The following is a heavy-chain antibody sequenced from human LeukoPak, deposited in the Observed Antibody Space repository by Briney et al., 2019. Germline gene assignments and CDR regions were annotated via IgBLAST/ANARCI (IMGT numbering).Heavy chain of an antibody. CDR2: IYHRGST. J-gene: IGHJ4*02. CDR3: ARLSTAMVDDY. V-gene: IGHV4-38-2*01. Sequence: PSETLSLTFAVSGYSISSGYYWGWIRQPPGKGLEWIGNIYHRGSTYYNPSLKSRVTISVDTSKNQFSLKLSSVAAADTAVYYCARLSTAMVDDYWGQGTLVTVSS. D-gene: IGHD5-18*01. CDR1: GYSISSGYY.